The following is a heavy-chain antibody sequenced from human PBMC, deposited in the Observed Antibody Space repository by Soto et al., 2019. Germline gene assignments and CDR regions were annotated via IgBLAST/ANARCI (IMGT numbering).Heavy chain of an antibody. CDR3: ARVGGWSGPGGYDY. Sequence: EVQLVESGGGLVQPGGSLRLSCAASGFTFSSYDMHWVRQATGKGLEWVSAIGTAGDTYYPGSVKGRFTISRENAKNSLYLQMNSLRAGDTAVYYCARVGGWSGPGGYDYWGQGTLVTVSS. J-gene: IGHJ4*02. CDR2: IGTAGDT. CDR1: GFTFSSYD. V-gene: IGHV3-13*01. D-gene: IGHD3-3*01.